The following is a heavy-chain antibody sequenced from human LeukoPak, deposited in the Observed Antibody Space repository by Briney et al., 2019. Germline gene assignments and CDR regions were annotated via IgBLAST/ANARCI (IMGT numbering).Heavy chain of an antibody. J-gene: IGHJ4*02. CDR2: ITSNGGST. D-gene: IGHD4-17*01. CDR3: ARGLYGPPGY. Sequence: GGSLRLSCAASGFTFSTYAMHWVRQAPGKGLEYVSGITSNGGSTYYANSVKGRFTISRDNSKNTLYLQMGSLGPEDMAVYYCARGLYGPPGYWGQGTLVTVSS. CDR1: GFTFSTYA. V-gene: IGHV3-64*01.